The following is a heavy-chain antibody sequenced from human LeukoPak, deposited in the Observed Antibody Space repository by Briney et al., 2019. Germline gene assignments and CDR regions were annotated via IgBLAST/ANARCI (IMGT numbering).Heavy chain of an antibody. V-gene: IGHV3-48*04. Sequence: GGSLRLSCAASGFTFSSYAMSWVRQAPGKGLEWVSYIRSSSSTIYYADSVKGRFTISRDNAKNSLYLQMNSLRAEDTAVYYCAREMFPQGNLSSGWPEDYYGMDVWGQGTTVTVSS. CDR2: IRSSSSTI. CDR3: AREMFPQGNLSSGWPEDYYGMDV. J-gene: IGHJ6*02. D-gene: IGHD6-19*01. CDR1: GFTFSSYA.